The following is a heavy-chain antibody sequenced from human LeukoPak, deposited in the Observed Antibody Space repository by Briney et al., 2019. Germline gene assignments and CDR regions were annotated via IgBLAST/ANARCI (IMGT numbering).Heavy chain of an antibody. CDR3: ARAPSGSYYKFDY. J-gene: IGHJ4*02. CDR2: INHSGST. CDR1: GFTVSSNY. D-gene: IGHD1-26*01. Sequence: GSLRLSCAASGFTVSSNYMSWIRQPPGKGLEWIGEINHSGSTNYNPSLKSRVTISVDTSKNQFSLKLSSVTAADTAVYYCARAPSGSYYKFDYWGQGTLVTVSS. V-gene: IGHV4-34*01.